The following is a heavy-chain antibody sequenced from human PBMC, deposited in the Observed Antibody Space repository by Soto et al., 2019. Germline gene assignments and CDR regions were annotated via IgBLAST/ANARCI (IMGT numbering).Heavy chain of an antibody. D-gene: IGHD3-3*01. CDR2: IYYSGST. Sequence: PSETLSLTCTVSGGSISSYYWSWIRQPPGKGLEWIGYIYYSGSTNYNPSLKSRVTISVDTSKNQFSLKLSSVTAADTAVYYCARSMDFWSGYYYFFDYWGQGTLATVSS. J-gene: IGHJ4*02. V-gene: IGHV4-59*01. CDR3: ARSMDFWSGYYYFFDY. CDR1: GGSISSYY.